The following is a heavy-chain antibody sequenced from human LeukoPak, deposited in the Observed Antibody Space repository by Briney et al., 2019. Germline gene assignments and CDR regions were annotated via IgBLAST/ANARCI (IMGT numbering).Heavy chain of an antibody. J-gene: IGHJ4*02. V-gene: IGHV4-34*01. CDR2: FDRSGST. CDR1: GGSFSGYS. Sequence: PSETLSLTCAAYGGSFSGYSWTWIRQPPGKGLEWIGEFDRSGSTNCNPALKSRLTISVDTSKNQFSLKLSSVTAADTAVYYCARGSATGLAYWGQGNLVTVSS. CDR3: ARGSATGLAY. D-gene: IGHD1-1*01.